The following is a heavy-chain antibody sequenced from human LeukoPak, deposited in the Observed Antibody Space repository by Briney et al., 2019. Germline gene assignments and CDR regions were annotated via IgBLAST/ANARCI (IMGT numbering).Heavy chain of an antibody. CDR3: ARLYGYCSGGSCYSDYYYYYYMDV. CDR1: GGSISSSSYY. J-gene: IGHJ6*03. CDR2: INHSGST. D-gene: IGHD2-15*01. V-gene: IGHV4-39*01. Sequence: PSETLSLTCTVSGGSISSSSYYWGWIRQPPGKGLEWIGEINHSGSTNYNPSLKSRVTISVDTSKNQFSLKLSSVTAADTAVYYCARLYGYCSGGSCYSDYYYYYYMDVWGKGTTVTISS.